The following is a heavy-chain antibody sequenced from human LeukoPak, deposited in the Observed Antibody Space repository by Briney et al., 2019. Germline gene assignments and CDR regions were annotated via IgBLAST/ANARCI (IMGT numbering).Heavy chain of an antibody. CDR3: ARDGSPLWFGGFPYYFDY. V-gene: IGHV4-59*01. CDR2: IYYSGST. J-gene: IGHJ4*02. Sequence: SETLSLTCTVSGGSISSYYWSWIRQPPGKGLEWIGYIYYSGSTNYNPSLKSRVTISVDTSKNQFSLKLSSVTAADTAVYYCARDGSPLWFGGFPYYFDYWGQGTLVTVSS. CDR1: GGSISSYY. D-gene: IGHD3-10*01.